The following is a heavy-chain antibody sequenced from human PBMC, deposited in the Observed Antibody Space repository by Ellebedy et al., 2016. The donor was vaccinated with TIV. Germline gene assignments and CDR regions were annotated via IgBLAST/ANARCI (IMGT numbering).Heavy chain of an antibody. CDR1: GFTFSSYA. CDR2: ISSTGSRT. V-gene: IGHV3-23*01. J-gene: IGHJ4*02. CDR3: AKGRGGGSDSSAPRYYFDY. D-gene: IGHD3-22*01. Sequence: PGGSLRLSCAASGFTFSSYAMSRVRQAPGKGLEWVSTISSTGSRTYYADSVEGRFIISSDNSKKTLYLQMNSLRAEDTALYYCAKGRGGGSDSSAPRYYFDYWGLGTLVTVSS.